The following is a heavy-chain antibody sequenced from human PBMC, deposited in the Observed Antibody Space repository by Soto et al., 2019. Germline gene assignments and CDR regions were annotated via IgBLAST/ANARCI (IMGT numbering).Heavy chain of an antibody. V-gene: IGHV4-38-2*01. CDR3: ARVTFLLSVFFDY. J-gene: IGHJ4*02. CDR1: GYSISSGYY. D-gene: IGHD3-16*02. Sequence: SETLSLTCAVSGYSISSGYYWGWIRQPPGKGLEWIGSIYHSGSTYYNPSLKSRVTISVDTSKNQFSLKLSSVTAADTAVYYCARVTFLLSVFFDYWGQGTLVTVSS. CDR2: IYHSGST.